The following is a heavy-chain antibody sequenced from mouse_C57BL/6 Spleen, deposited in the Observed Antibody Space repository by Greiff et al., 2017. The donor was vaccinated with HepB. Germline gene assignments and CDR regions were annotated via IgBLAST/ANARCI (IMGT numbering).Heavy chain of an antibody. V-gene: IGHV1-61*01. Sequence: VQLQQSGAELVRPGSSVKLSCKASGYTFTSYWMDWVKQRPGQGLEWIGNIYPSDSETHYNQKFKDKATLTVDKSSSTAYMQLSSLTSEDSAVYSCARSAYYSNSWFAYWGQGTLVTVAA. CDR1: GYTFTSYW. CDR2: IYPSDSET. D-gene: IGHD2-5*01. CDR3: ARSAYYSNSWFAY. J-gene: IGHJ3*01.